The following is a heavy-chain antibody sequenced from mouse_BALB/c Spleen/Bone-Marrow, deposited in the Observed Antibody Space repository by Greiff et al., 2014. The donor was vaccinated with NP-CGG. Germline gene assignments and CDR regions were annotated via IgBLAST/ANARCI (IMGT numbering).Heavy chain of an antibody. CDR2: FYPGIGSI. CDR3: ARHEDYCSSYYYALDY. CDR1: GYTFTEYI. Sequence: VQLQQSGAELVKPGASVKLSCKASGYTFTEYIIHWVKQRSGQGLEWIGRFYPGIGSIKYNEKFKDKATLTADKSSSTVYMELSRMTSEDSAVYFWARHEDYCSSYYYALDYWGQGTSLTVSS. V-gene: IGHV1-62-2*01. J-gene: IGHJ4*01. D-gene: IGHD1-1*01.